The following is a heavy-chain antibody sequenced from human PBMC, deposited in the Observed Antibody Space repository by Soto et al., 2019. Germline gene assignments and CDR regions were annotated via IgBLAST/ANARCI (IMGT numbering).Heavy chain of an antibody. CDR3: ARDRSIAAALYYFDY. CDR2: ISYDGSNK. V-gene: IGHV3-30-3*01. Sequence: QVQLVESGGGVVQPGRSLRLSCAASGFTFSSYAMHWVRQARGKGLEWVAVISYDGSNKYYADSVKGRFTISRDNSKNTLYLQMNSLRAEDTAVYYCARDRSIAAALYYFDYWGQGTLVTVSS. D-gene: IGHD6-13*01. CDR1: GFTFSSYA. J-gene: IGHJ4*01.